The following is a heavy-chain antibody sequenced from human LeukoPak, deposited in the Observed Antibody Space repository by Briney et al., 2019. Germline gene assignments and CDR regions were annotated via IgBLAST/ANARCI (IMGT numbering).Heavy chain of an antibody. J-gene: IGHJ4*02. V-gene: IGHV5-51*01. CDR1: GYTFSDLW. CDR2: IYPADSDI. Sequence: GESLKISCKASGYTFSDLWIGWVRQMPGKGLEWMGIIYPADSDIRYGPSFQGQVSLSVDKSTNTAFLQWSSLRASDTAMYYCARLSSSVDYWGQGTLVTVSS. D-gene: IGHD6-6*01. CDR3: ARLSSSVDY.